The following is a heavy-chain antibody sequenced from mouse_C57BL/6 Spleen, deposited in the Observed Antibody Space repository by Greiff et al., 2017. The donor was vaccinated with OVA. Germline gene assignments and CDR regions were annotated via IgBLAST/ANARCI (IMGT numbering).Heavy chain of an antibody. CDR1: GYAFSSSW. CDR2: IYPGDGDT. CDR3: ARSGDGYYYYYAMDY. Sequence: QVQLQQSGPELVKPGASVKISCKASGYAFSSSWMNWVKQRPGKGLEWIGRIYPGDGDTNYNGKFKGKATLTADKSSSTAYMQLSSLTSEDSAVYFCARSGDGYYYYYAMDYWGQGTSVTVSS. J-gene: IGHJ4*01. V-gene: IGHV1-82*01. D-gene: IGHD2-3*01.